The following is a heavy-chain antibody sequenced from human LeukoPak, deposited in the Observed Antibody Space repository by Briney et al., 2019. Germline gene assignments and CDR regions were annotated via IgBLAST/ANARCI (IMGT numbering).Heavy chain of an antibody. Sequence: PGGSLRLSCAASGFTFSSYSMNWVRQAPGKGLEWVSSISSSSSYIYYADSVKGRFTISRDNAKNSLYLQTNSLRAEDTAVYYCATGVVPAATSFDYWGQGTLVTVSS. J-gene: IGHJ4*02. CDR3: ATGVVPAATSFDY. V-gene: IGHV3-21*01. D-gene: IGHD2-2*01. CDR2: ISSSSSYI. CDR1: GFTFSSYS.